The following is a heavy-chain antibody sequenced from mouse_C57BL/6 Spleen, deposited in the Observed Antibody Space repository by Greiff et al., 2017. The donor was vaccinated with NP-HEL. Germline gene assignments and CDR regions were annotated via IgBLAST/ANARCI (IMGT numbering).Heavy chain of an antibody. CDR3: ARLCGRSYLWYFDV. Sequence: EVHLVESGGDLVKPGGSLKLSCAASGFTFSSYGMSWVRQTPDKRLEWVATISSGGSYTYYTDSVKGRFTISRDNAKNTLYLQMSSLKSEDTAMYYCARLCGRSYLWYFDVWGTGTTVTVSS. V-gene: IGHV5-6*01. CDR2: ISSGGSYT. CDR1: GFTFSSYG. J-gene: IGHJ1*03. D-gene: IGHD1-1*01.